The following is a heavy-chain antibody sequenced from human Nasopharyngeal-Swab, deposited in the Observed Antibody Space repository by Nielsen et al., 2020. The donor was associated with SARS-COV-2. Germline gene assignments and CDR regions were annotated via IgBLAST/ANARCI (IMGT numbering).Heavy chain of an antibody. CDR1: GFTFSSYS. Sequence: GESLKISCAASGFTFSSYSMNWVRQAPGMGLEWVSVIHSDGTSTKYADSVKGQFTISRDNSKDTLYLQMNSLRAEDTAVYYCAKDLPEGWNSYLWYFDLWGRGTLVTVSS. J-gene: IGHJ2*01. CDR2: IHSDGTST. D-gene: IGHD1-1*01. V-gene: IGHV3-23*03. CDR3: AKDLPEGWNSYLWYFDL.